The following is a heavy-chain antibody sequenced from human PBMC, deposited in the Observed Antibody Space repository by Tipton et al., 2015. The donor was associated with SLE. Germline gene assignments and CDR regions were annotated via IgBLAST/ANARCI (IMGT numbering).Heavy chain of an antibody. D-gene: IGHD6-13*01. CDR3: TRGDVGSLPSYGMDV. J-gene: IGHJ6*02. Sequence: SLRLSCRSSGFTFGDYAMNWVRQAPGKGLEWVGFVRSNIYGGTTEYAASVQGRFTISRDDSKNIVSLQMNSLRTEDTALYYCTRGDVGSLPSYGMDVWGQGTTVTVSS. CDR1: GFTFGDYA. CDR2: VRSNIYGGTT. V-gene: IGHV3-49*04.